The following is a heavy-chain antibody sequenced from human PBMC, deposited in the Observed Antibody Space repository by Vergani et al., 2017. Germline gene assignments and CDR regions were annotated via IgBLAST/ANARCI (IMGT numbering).Heavy chain of an antibody. V-gene: IGHV1-3*04. CDR1: GYTFTSYA. J-gene: IGHJ6*02. Sequence: QVQLVQSGAEVKKPGASVKVSCKASGYTFTSYAMHWVRQAPGQRLEWMGWINTGNGNTKYSQKFQGRVTITRDTSASPAYMELSSLRSEDTAVYYCAELFVIGMDRMDVWGQGTTVTVSS. CDR2: INTGNGNT. CDR3: AELFVIGMDRMDV. D-gene: IGHD1-14*01.